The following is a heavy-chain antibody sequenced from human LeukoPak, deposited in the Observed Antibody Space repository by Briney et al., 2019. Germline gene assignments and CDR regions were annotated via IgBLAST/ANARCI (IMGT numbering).Heavy chain of an antibody. CDR1: GYSISSGYY. CDR2: IYHSGST. V-gene: IGHV4-38-2*02. Sequence: SETLSLTCTVSGYSISSGYYWGWIRQPPGKGLEWIGSIYHSGSTYYNPSLKSRVTISVDTSKNQFSLKLSSVTAADTAVYYRAMTVTTENYYYYYMDVWGKGTTVTVSS. J-gene: IGHJ6*03. D-gene: IGHD4-11*01. CDR3: AMTVTTENYYYYYMDV.